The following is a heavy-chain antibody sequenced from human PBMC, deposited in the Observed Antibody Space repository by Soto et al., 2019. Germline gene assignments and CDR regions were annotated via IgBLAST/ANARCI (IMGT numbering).Heavy chain of an antibody. J-gene: IGHJ4*02. D-gene: IGHD5-12*01. CDR3: ARDGDGYNSHYFDY. V-gene: IGHV1-69*13. CDR2: IIPIFGTA. CDR1: GGTFSSYA. Sequence: SVKVSCKASGGTFSSYAISWVRQAPGQGLEWMGGIIPIFGTANYAQKFQGRVTITADESTSTAYMELSSLRSEDTAVYYCARDGDGYNSHYFDYWGQGTLVTVSS.